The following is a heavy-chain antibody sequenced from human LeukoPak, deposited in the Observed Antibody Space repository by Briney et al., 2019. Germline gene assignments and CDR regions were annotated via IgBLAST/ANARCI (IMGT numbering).Heavy chain of an antibody. D-gene: IGHD3-22*01. CDR3: AITRYYDSRGIFDY. CDR1: GYTFTGYY. J-gene: IGHJ4*02. Sequence: ASVKVSCKASGYTFTGYYMHWVRQAPGQGLEWMGWINPNSGGTNYAQKFQGWVTMTRDTSISTAYMELSRLRSDDTAVYYCAITRYYDSRGIFDYWGQGTLVTVSS. CDR2: INPNSGGT. V-gene: IGHV1-2*04.